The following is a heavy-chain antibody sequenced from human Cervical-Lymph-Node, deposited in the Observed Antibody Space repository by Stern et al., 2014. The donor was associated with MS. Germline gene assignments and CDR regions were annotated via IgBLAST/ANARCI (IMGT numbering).Heavy chain of an antibody. CDR2: ISWDGGSI. CDR3: AKDSVVDVVAPIAGGLYGMDV. J-gene: IGHJ6*02. D-gene: IGHD5-12*01. V-gene: IGHV3-9*01. Sequence: EVQLVESGGGLVQPGRSLRLSCAASGFTLGDYGMHWVRQAPGKGLEWVSGISWDGGSIGYVDSVKGRFIISRDNAKNYLYLEMNSLRAEDTALYYCAKDSVVDVVAPIAGGLYGMDVWGQGTPVTVYS. CDR1: GFTLGDYG.